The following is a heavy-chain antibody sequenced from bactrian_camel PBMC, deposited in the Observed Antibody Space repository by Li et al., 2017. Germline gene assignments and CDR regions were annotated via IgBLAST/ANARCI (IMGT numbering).Heavy chain of an antibody. D-gene: IGHD7*01. Sequence: VQLVESGGGSVEAGGSLRLSCSYSGFTRTSFAMAWFRQAPGKEREGVAYIGVGGADLYADFALHRFTITKDNSTHNLYLQIYRVEPGDTGMYYCAADSRGDGNWLLMTQSFDSWGQGTQVTVS. J-gene: IGHJ6*01. V-gene: IGHV3S67*01. CDR3: AADSRGDGNWLLMTQSFDS. CDR2: IGVGGAD. CDR1: GFTRTSFA.